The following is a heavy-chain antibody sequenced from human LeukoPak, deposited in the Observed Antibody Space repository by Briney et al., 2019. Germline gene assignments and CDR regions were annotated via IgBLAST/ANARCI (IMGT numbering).Heavy chain of an antibody. V-gene: IGHV4-39*07. CDR1: GGSISSSSYY. Sequence: KPSETLSLTCTVSGGSISSSSYYWGWIRQPPGKGLEWIGSIYYSGSTYYNPSLKSRVTISVDTSKNQFSLKLSSVTAADTAVYYCARSLYYYDSSGNTYYYYYYYMDVWGKGTTVTVSS. J-gene: IGHJ6*03. CDR2: IYYSGST. D-gene: IGHD3-22*01. CDR3: ARSLYYYDSSGNTYYYYYYYMDV.